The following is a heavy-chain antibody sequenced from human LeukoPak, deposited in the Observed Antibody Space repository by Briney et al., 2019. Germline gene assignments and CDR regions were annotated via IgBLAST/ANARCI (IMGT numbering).Heavy chain of an antibody. J-gene: IGHJ4*02. D-gene: IGHD6-13*01. CDR1: GFTFSDYG. CDR2: IRYDGSNK. V-gene: IGHV3-30*02. Sequence: PGGSLRLSCAASGFTFSDYGMHWIRQAPGKGLEWAAFIRYDGSNKYYAVSVKGRFTISRDNSKNTLYLQMNSLRAEDTAVYYCARGALAAAGSFDYWGQGTLVTVSS. CDR3: ARGALAAAGSFDY.